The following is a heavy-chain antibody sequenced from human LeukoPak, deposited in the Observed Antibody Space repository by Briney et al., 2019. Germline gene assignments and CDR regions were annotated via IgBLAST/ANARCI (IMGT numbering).Heavy chain of an antibody. CDR1: GGSFNGYY. CDR3: ARGKGNRELRRPAVYFDY. Sequence: SETLSLTCAVYGGSFNGYYWSWIRQPPGKGLEWIGEINHSGSTNYNSPLKSRVTMSVDTSKNQFSLKLSSVTAADTAVYYCARGKGNRELRRPAVYFDYWGQGTLVTVSS. CDR2: INHSGST. D-gene: IGHD1-7*01. V-gene: IGHV4-34*01. J-gene: IGHJ4*02.